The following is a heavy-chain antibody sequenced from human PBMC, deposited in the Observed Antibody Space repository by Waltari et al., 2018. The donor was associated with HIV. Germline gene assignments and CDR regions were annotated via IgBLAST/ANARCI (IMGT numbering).Heavy chain of an antibody. CDR2: RKQDGSEK. V-gene: IGHV3-7*04. J-gene: IGHJ4*02. Sequence: EVQLVESGAGLVQPGGSLRLYCAASGFTLRSSWMAWVRRAPGQGLEWVANRKQDGSEKYYVDSVNGRFTISRDNAENSLYLQMNSLRAEDTAVYYCARGGFYGSGSKVNWGQGTLVTVSS. D-gene: IGHD3-10*01. CDR1: GFTLRSSW. CDR3: ARGGFYGSGSKVN.